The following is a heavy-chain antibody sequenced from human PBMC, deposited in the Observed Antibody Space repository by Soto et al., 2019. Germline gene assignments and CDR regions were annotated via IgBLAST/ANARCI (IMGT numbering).Heavy chain of an antibody. Sequence: GVPLRLSCAASGFTFSSYGMHCVRQAPGKGLEWVAVIWYDGSNKYYADSVKGRFTISRDNSKNTLYLQMNSLRAEDTAVYYCAREQSGYSSGWNPPARYYYYYGMDVWGQGTTVTVSS. CDR1: GFTFSSYG. J-gene: IGHJ6*02. CDR2: IWYDGSNK. D-gene: IGHD6-19*01. V-gene: IGHV3-33*01. CDR3: AREQSGYSSGWNPPARYYYYYGMDV.